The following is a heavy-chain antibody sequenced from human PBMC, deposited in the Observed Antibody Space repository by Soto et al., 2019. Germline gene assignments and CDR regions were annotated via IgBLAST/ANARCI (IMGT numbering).Heavy chain of an antibody. CDR2: ISGSGGST. D-gene: IGHD6-6*01. J-gene: IGHJ6*03. Sequence: EVQLLESGGGLVQPGGSLRLSCAASGFTFSSYAMSWVRQAPGKGLEWVSAISGSGGSTYYADSVKGRFTISRDNSKNTLYLQMNSLRAEHTAVYYCAKDKGYSSSLGVYYYYYYMDVWGKGTTVTVSS. CDR1: GFTFSSYA. CDR3: AKDKGYSSSLGVYYYYYYMDV. V-gene: IGHV3-23*01.